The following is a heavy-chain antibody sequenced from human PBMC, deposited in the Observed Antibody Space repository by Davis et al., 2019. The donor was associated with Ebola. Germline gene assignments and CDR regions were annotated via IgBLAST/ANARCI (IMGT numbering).Heavy chain of an antibody. J-gene: IGHJ3*01. CDR3: AKDNRNIWSEV. CDR2: ISSSSNYI. V-gene: IGHV3-21*04. Sequence: GESLKVSCAASGFTFSDYGMSWVRQAPGKGLEWVSFISSSSNYIYYADSVKGRFTISRDNSKNTLYLQMNGLRVEDTAIYYCAKDNRNIWSEVWGQGTMVTVSS. CDR1: GFTFSDYG. D-gene: IGHD2/OR15-2a*01.